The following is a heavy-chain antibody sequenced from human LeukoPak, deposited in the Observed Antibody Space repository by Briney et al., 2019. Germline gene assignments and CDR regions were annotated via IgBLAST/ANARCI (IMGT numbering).Heavy chain of an antibody. CDR2: ISAYNGNT. Sequence: ASVKVSCKASGYTFTSYGISWVRQAPGQGLEWMGWISAYNGNTNYAQKLQGRVTMTTDTSTSTAYMELRSPRSDDTAVYYCARDRPLYCSSTSCYSPDYYYYYMDVWGKGTTVTISS. J-gene: IGHJ6*03. CDR3: ARDRPLYCSSTSCYSPDYYYYYMDV. CDR1: GYTFTSYG. V-gene: IGHV1-18*01. D-gene: IGHD2-2*02.